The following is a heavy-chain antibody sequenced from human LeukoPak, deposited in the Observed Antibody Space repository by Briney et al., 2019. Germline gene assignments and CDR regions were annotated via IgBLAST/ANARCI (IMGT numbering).Heavy chain of an antibody. Sequence: KPSETLSLTCAVYGGSFSGYYWSWIRQPPGKGLEWIGEINHSGSTNYNPSLKSRVTISVDTSKNQFSLKLSSVTAADTAVYYCATTKRKLIDYWGQGTLVTVSS. V-gene: IGHV4-34*01. D-gene: IGHD5-24*01. CDR1: GGSFSGYY. CDR2: INHSGST. CDR3: ATTKRKLIDY. J-gene: IGHJ4*02.